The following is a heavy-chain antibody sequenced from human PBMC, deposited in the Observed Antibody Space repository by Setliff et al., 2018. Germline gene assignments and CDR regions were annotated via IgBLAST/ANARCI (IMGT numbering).Heavy chain of an antibody. CDR3: RGTQYLPVGDL. CDR2: LSSANNYI. V-gene: IGHV3-21*01. Sequence: GGSLRLSCAASGFAFASYNMIWVRQAPGKGLEWVSSLSSANNYIVYADSVKGRFTISRDNAKSSLYLQMNSLSAEDTAIYCVRGTQYLPVGDLWGQGTLVTVSS. J-gene: IGHJ5*02. CDR1: GFAFASYN. D-gene: IGHD1-7*01.